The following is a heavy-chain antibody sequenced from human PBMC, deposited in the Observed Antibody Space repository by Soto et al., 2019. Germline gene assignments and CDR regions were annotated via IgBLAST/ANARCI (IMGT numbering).Heavy chain of an antibody. CDR2: INPNSGGT. J-gene: IGHJ4*02. V-gene: IGHV1-2*04. D-gene: IGHD3-22*01. CDR1: GYTFTGYY. CDR3: ARASYYDSSGYYYPFDY. Sequence: GASVKVSCKASGYTFTGYYMHWVRQAPGQGLEWMGWINPNSGGTNYAQKFQGWVTMTRDTSISTAYMELSRLRSDDTAVYYCARASYYDSSGYYYPFDYWGQGTLVTVSS.